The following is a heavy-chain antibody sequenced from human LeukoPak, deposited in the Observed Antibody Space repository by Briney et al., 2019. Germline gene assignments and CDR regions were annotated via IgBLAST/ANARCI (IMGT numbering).Heavy chain of an antibody. Sequence: GSSVKVSCKASGGTFSSYAISWVRQAPGQGLECMGRINPNSGGTNYAQKLQGRVTMTGDTTISPAHMQPSGLRSDDTAECYCAPSSVWGYSYGSDIDYWGQGTLVAVSS. V-gene: IGHV1-2*06. CDR3: APSSVWGYSYGSDIDY. J-gene: IGHJ4*02. CDR2: INPNSGGT. D-gene: IGHD5-18*01. CDR1: GGTFSSYA.